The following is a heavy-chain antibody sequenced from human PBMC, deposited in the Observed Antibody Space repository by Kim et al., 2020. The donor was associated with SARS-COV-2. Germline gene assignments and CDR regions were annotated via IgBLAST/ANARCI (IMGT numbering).Heavy chain of an antibody. J-gene: IGHJ4*02. CDR3: AKYREGVYYDILTGYYNAASFDY. D-gene: IGHD3-9*01. CDR1: GFTFSSYA. CDR2: ISGSGGST. Sequence: GGSLRLSCAASGFTFSSYAMSWVRQAPGKGLEWVSAISGSGGSTYYADSVKGRFTISRDNSKNTLYLQMNSLRAEETAVYYCAKYREGVYYDILTGYYNAASFDYWGQGTLVTVSS. V-gene: IGHV3-23*01.